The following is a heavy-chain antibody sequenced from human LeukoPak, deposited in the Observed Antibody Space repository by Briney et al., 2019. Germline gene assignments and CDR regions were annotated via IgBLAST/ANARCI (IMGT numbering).Heavy chain of an antibody. D-gene: IGHD4/OR15-4a*01. CDR3: ARDPLWGYGFDY. Sequence: SETLSLTCTVSGGSISSGSYYWSWIRQPAGKGLEWIGRIYTSGSTNYNPSLKSRVTISVDTSKNQFSLKLSSVTAADTAVYYCARDPLWGYGFDYWGQGTLVTVSS. J-gene: IGHJ4*02. CDR1: GGSISSGSYY. V-gene: IGHV4-61*02. CDR2: IYTSGST.